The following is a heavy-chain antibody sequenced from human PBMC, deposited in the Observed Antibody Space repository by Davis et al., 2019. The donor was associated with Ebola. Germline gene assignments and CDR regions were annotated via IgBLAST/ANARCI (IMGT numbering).Heavy chain of an antibody. J-gene: IGHJ4*02. V-gene: IGHV1-2*06. CDR2: IDPSTGST. Sequence: AASVKVSCKASGGTFSSYAISWVRQAPGQGLEWMGRIDPSTGSTNYAQRLQGRVTMTRDTSIRTLYMELNRLKSDDTAIYYCARVNTFCGGDCYSYWGQGTQVTVSS. D-gene: IGHD2-21*02. CDR3: ARVNTFCGGDCYSY. CDR1: GGTFSSYA.